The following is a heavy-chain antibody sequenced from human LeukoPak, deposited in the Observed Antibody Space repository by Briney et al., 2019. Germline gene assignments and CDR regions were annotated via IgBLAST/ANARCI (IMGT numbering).Heavy chain of an antibody. CDR1: GYTFTSYD. CDR3: ARGDYLRGVTRHGMDV. J-gene: IGHJ6*02. D-gene: IGHD4-17*01. V-gene: IGHV1-8*01. Sequence: ASVKVSCKASGYTFTSYDINWVRQATGQGLEWMGWMNPNSGNTGYAQKFQGRVTMTRNTSISTAYMELSSLRSEDTAVYYCARGDYLRGVTRHGMDVWGQGTTVTVSS. CDR2: MNPNSGNT.